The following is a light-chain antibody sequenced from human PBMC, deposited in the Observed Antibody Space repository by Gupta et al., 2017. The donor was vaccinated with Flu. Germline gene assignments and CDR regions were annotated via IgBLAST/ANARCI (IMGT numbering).Light chain of an antibody. J-gene: IGKJ1*01. Sequence: IQMTQSPSTLSASVGDRVTITCRASQNINSWLAWYQQKAGKAPKLLIYKASTGESGVPSRFSGSRSGTDFTLTISSLQPDDFASYYCQQYNSDSRTFGQGTKVEIK. CDR1: QNINSW. CDR3: QQYNSDSRT. CDR2: KAS. V-gene: IGKV1-5*03.